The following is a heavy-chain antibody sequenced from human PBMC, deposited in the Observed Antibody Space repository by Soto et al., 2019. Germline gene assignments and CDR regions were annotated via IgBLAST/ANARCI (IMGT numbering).Heavy chain of an antibody. V-gene: IGHV3-30*03. J-gene: IGHJ5*02. Sequence: GGSLRLSCGASGITFSAFGLHWVRQAPGKGLEWVAVISHDGNGKYYTDSVKGRFTISRDNSKNTLYLQMNSLRGEDTAIYFCATDLGTTVTTCNFFDPWGQGALVTVSS. D-gene: IGHD4-17*01. CDR1: GITFSAFG. CDR3: ATDLGTTVTTCNFFDP. CDR2: ISHDGNGK.